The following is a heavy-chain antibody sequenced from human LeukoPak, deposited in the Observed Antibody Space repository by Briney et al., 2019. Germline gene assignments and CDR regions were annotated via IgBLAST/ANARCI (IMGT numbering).Heavy chain of an antibody. CDR2: ISGSGGST. CDR1: GFTFSSYA. D-gene: IGHD3-10*01. Sequence: GGSLRLSCAASGFTFSSYAMSWVRQAPGKGLEWVSAISGSGGSTYYADSVKGRFTISRDNFQNTLYLQMNSLRAEDTAVYYCARVGSYYDMDVWGQGTTVTVSS. J-gene: IGHJ6*02. CDR3: ARVGSYYDMDV. V-gene: IGHV3-23*01.